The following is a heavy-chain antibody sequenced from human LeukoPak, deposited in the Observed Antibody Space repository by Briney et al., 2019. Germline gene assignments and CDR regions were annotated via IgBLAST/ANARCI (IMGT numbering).Heavy chain of an antibody. D-gene: IGHD3-10*01. CDR3: ARAGRGTYYYFDV. CDR2: ISGSTGNT. J-gene: IGHJ4*02. Sequence: ASVKVSCKASGYLSTRYGFIWVRQAPGHGLQWMRWISGSTGNTNYAQIVQGRVSMTTDTSTNTAYMELRSLTVDDTAVYYCARAGRGTYYYFDVWGQGTLVTVSS. V-gene: IGHV1-18*01. CDR1: GYLSTRYG.